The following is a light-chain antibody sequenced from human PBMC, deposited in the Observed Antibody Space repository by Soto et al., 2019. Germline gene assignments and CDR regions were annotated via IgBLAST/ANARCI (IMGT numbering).Light chain of an antibody. CDR3: QQYTHWPPLT. J-gene: IGKJ4*01. CDR2: GAS. V-gene: IGKV3-15*01. CDR1: QSVGSN. Sequence: ETVMTQAPATLYVSPGERATLSCRASQSVGSNLAWYQQKPGQAPRLLIHGASTRATGIPARFSGSGSGTEFTLTISSLQSEDSAVYYCQQYTHWPPLTFGGGTKVEIK.